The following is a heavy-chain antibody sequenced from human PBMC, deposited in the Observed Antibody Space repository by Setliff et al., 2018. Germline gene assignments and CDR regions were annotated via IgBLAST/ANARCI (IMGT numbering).Heavy chain of an antibody. J-gene: IGHJ3*02. CDR3: ARDVRVASSSWFKSAFDI. CDR1: GGSFSGYY. D-gene: IGHD6-13*01. Sequence: SETLSLTCAVYGGSFSGYYWSWIRQPPGKGLEWLGEINHSGSTNCDPSLKSRVTISVDTSKNQFSLKLSSVTAADTAVYYCARDVRVASSSWFKSAFDIWGQGTMVTVSS. V-gene: IGHV4-34*01. CDR2: INHSGST.